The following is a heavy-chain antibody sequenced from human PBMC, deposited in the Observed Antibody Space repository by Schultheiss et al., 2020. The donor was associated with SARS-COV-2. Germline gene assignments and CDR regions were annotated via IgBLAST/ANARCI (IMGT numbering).Heavy chain of an antibody. CDR1: GFTFSAYA. Sequence: GGSLRLSCAASGFTFSAYAMHWVRQAPGKGLEWVAVISYDGSNKYYADSVKGRVTISRDNAKNSLYLQMNSLRAEDTGVYYCAAWANSNWFDYWGQGTLVTVSS. J-gene: IGHJ4*02. CDR3: AAWANSNWFDY. CDR2: ISYDGSNK. D-gene: IGHD6-13*01. V-gene: IGHV3-30*07.